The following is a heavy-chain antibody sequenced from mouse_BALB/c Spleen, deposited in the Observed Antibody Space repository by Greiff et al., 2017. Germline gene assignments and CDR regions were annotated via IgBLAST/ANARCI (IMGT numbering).Heavy chain of an antibody. CDR3: ARGGNYDFMDY. CDR2: INPSSGYT. CDR1: GYTFTSYT. Sequence: QVQLKESAAELARPGASVKMSCKASGYTFTSYTMHWVKQRPGQGLEWIGYINPSSGYTEYNQKFKDKTTLTADKSSSTAYMQLSSLTSEDSAVYYCARGGNYDFMDYWGQGTSVTVSS. D-gene: IGHD2-1*01. J-gene: IGHJ4*01. V-gene: IGHV1-4*02.